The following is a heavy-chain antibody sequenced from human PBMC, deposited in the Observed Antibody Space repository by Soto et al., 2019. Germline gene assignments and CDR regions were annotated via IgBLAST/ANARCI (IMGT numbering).Heavy chain of an antibody. J-gene: IGHJ4*02. CDR2: IKSKTDGETT. V-gene: IGHV3-15*07. D-gene: IGHD3-10*01. CDR3: TTGIRIWFRRTFDD. Sequence: EVQLVESGGDLVKPGGSLTLSCAASGFTFSNAWMNWVRQAPGKGLERVGRIKSKTDGETTDYPAPVKGRFRISTDDSKHTLCLQMHRLKTEDTAVYYCTTGIRIWFRRTFDDWGQGVLVTVSS. CDR1: GFTFSNAW.